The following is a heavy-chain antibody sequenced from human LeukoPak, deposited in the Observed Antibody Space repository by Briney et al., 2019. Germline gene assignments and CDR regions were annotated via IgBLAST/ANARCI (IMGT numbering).Heavy chain of an antibody. CDR2: INHSGST. Sequence: SETLSLTCAVYGGSFSGYYWSWIRQPPGKGLEWIGEINHSGSTNYNPSLKSRVTISVDTSKNQFSPKLSSVTAADTAVYYCARGLPHVDYWGQGTLVTVSS. J-gene: IGHJ4*02. CDR1: GGSFSGYY. V-gene: IGHV4-34*01. CDR3: ARGLPHVDY.